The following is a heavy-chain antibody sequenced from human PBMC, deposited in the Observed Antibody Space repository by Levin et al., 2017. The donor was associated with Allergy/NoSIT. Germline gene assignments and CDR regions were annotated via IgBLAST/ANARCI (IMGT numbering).Heavy chain of an antibody. D-gene: IGHD5-12*01. Sequence: GESLKISCAASGFTFSRNAMSWVRQAPGKGLEWVSGISGSGGNTYYADSVKGRFTISRDNSKNTLYLQMNSLRAEDTAVYYCAKDNSGYESIDYWGQGTLVTVSS. CDR2: ISGSGGNT. J-gene: IGHJ4*02. CDR3: AKDNSGYESIDY. CDR1: GFTFSRNA. V-gene: IGHV3-23*01.